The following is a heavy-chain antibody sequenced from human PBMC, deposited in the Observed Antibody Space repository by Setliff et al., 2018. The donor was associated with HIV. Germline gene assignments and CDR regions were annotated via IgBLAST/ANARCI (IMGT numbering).Heavy chain of an antibody. CDR1: GGSISSGGYY. D-gene: IGHD6-13*01. V-gene: IGHV4-31*03. J-gene: IGHJ5*02. CDR3: ARGERYSSSWYEGDNGFDP. Sequence: SETLSLTCTVSGGSISSGGYYWSWIRQHPGKGLEWIGYIYYSGSTNYNPSLKRRVTISADTSKNQFSLKLTSVTAADTAVYYCARGERYSSSWYEGDNGFDPWGQGTLVTVS. CDR2: IYYSGST.